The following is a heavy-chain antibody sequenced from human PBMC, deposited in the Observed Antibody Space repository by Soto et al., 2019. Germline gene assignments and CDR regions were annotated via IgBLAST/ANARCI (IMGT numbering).Heavy chain of an antibody. CDR1: GYTFTSYA. CDR2: INAGNGNT. Sequence: ASVKVSCKASGYTFTSYAMHWVRQAPGQRLEWMGWINAGNGNTKYSQKFQGRVTITRDTSASTAYMELSSLRSEDTAVYYCARTNMIVVVITGFDYWGQGTLVTVSS. D-gene: IGHD3-22*01. V-gene: IGHV1-3*01. J-gene: IGHJ4*02. CDR3: ARTNMIVVVITGFDY.